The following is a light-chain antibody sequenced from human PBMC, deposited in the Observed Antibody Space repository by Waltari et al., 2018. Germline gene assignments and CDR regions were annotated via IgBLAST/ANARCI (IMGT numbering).Light chain of an antibody. Sequence: DIVMTQSPDSLSVSLVAGATTNCRSSQSVLYTSLNKNYLAWYQQKPGQPPKLLIYWASTRESGVPDRFSGSGSGTDFTLTISSLQAEDVAVYYCQQYYSTPWTFGQGTQVEVK. J-gene: IGKJ1*01. CDR1: QSVLYTSLNKNY. V-gene: IGKV4-1*01. CDR3: QQYYSTPWT. CDR2: WAS.